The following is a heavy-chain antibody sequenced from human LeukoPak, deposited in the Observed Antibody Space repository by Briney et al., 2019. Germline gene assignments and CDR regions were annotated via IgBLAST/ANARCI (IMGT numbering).Heavy chain of an antibody. D-gene: IGHD3-3*01. CDR2: INPNGGGT. V-gene: IGHV1-2*06. CDR3: ARERKITIFGVACDY. Sequence: ASVKVSCKASGYTFTGYYMHWVRQAPGQGLGWMGRINPNGGGTNYAQKYQGRVTMTSDTSISTAYMELSRLRSDDTAVYYCARERKITIFGVACDYWGQGTLVTVSS. CDR1: GYTFTGYY. J-gene: IGHJ4*02.